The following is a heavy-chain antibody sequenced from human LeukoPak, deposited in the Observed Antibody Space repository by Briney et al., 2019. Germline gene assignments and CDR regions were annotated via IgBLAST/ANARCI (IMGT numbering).Heavy chain of an antibody. CDR3: ARANGEMATHGDDFDY. CDR1: GFTFSSYS. V-gene: IGHV3-48*01. Sequence: PGGSLRLSCAASGFTFSSYSMNWVRQAPGKGLEWVSYISSSSSTIYYADSVKGRFTISRDNAKNSLYLQMNSLRAEDTAVYYCARANGEMATHGDDFDYWGQGTLVTVSS. J-gene: IGHJ4*02. CDR2: ISSSSSTI. D-gene: IGHD3-10*01.